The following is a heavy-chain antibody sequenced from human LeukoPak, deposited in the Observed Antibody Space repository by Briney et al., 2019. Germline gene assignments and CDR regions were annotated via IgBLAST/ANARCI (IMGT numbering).Heavy chain of an antibody. J-gene: IGHJ6*02. CDR1: GFTFSRYA. CDR2: INAGGDNK. CDR3: ARSFCTSATCSKGHYYYLMDV. D-gene: IGHD2-8*01. V-gene: IGHV3-21*01. Sequence: GGSLRLSCAAFGFTFSRYAMNWVRQAPGKGLEWVSYINAGGDNKFYADSLKGRFTVSRDNAKNSLFLQMDSLRAEDTAVYYCARSFCTSATCSKGHYYYLMDVWGQGTTVAVSS.